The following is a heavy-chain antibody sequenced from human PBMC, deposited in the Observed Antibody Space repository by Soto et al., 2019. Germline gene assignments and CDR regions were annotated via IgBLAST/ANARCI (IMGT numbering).Heavy chain of an antibody. CDR3: AREGGIRWFGELEPRLGY. CDR2: ISAYSGNT. D-gene: IGHD3-10*01. Sequence: QVQLVQSGAEVKKPGASVKVSCKASGYTFTSYGISWVRQAPGQGLEWMGWISAYSGNTNYAQKLQGRVTMTTDTSTSTAYMELRSLRSDDTAVYYCAREGGIRWFGELEPRLGYWGQGTLVTVSS. J-gene: IGHJ4*02. V-gene: IGHV1-18*01. CDR1: GYTFTSYG.